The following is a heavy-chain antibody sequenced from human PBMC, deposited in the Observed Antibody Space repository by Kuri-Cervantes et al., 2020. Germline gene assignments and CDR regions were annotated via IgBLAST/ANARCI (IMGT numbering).Heavy chain of an antibody. D-gene: IGHD2-21*02. V-gene: IGHV3-23*01. CDR1: GFTFSNYA. J-gene: IGHJ3*02. CDR2: ISDSGGST. CDR3: ARGRVVVPAVRGAFDI. Sequence: GESLKISCAASGFTFSNYAMSWVRQAPGKGLEWVSGISDSGGSTDYADSVKGRFTISRDNSRNTLYLQMNTLRAEDTALYYCARGRVVVPAVRGAFDIWGQGTMVTVSS.